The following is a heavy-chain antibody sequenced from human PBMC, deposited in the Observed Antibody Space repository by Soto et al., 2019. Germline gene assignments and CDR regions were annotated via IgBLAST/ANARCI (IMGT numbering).Heavy chain of an antibody. CDR2: IYPGDSDT. D-gene: IGHD6-13*01. CDR1: EYSFTTYW. J-gene: IGHJ4*02. Sequence: PGESLKISCKGPEYSFTTYWIGWVRQMPGKGLEWMGIIYPGDSDTRYSPSFQGQVTISVDKSINTAYLQWSSLKASDTAIYYCARRPTGSSWYYWGQGTLVTVSS. CDR3: ARRPTGSSWYY. V-gene: IGHV5-51*01.